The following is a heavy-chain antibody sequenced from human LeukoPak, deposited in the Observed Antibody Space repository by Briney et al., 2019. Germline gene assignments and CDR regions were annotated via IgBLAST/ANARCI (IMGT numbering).Heavy chain of an antibody. V-gene: IGHV4-59*08. CDR2: IYYSGST. D-gene: IGHD3-9*01. CDR1: GGSISSYY. CDR3: ARHGYDILTGLI. Sequence: SETLSLTWTVSGGSISSYYWSWIRQPPGKGLEWIGYIYYSGSTNYNPSLKSRVTISVDTSKNQFSLKLSSVTAADTAVYYCARHGYDILTGLIWGQGTMVTVSS. J-gene: IGHJ3*02.